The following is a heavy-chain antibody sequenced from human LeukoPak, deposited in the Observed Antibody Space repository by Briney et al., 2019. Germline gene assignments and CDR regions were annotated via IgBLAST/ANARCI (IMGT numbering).Heavy chain of an antibody. V-gene: IGHV3-7*05. CDR1: GFTFNTFW. Sequence: GGSLRLSCAASGFTFNTFWMTWVRQAPGKGLEWVANIKQDGSEKYYVDSVKGRFSISRDNAKSSLYLQMNSLRAEDTALYYCASVSLGGGEEDAFDIWGQGTMVTVSS. CDR3: ASVSLGGGEEDAFDI. D-gene: IGHD3-16*01. CDR2: IKQDGSEK. J-gene: IGHJ3*02.